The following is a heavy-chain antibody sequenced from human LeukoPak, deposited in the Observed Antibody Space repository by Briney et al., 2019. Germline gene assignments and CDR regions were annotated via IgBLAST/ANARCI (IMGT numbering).Heavy chain of an antibody. V-gene: IGHV3-48*04. D-gene: IGHD1-14*01. CDR1: GFTFSTYS. J-gene: IGHJ4*02. Sequence: GGSLRLSCAASGFTFSTYSMNWVRKAPGKGLEWVSYISSGSSTIYYADSVKGRFTISRDNAKNSLYLQMNSLRAEDTAVYYCASRNDYWGQGTLVTVSS. CDR3: ASRNDY. CDR2: ISSGSSTI.